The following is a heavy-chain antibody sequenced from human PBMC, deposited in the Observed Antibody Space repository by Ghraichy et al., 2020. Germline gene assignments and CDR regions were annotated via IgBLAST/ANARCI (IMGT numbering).Heavy chain of an antibody. V-gene: IGHV4-30-2*01. J-gene: IGHJ4*02. CDR2: IYHSGST. CDR3: ATRNGYSNGVNY. CDR1: GGSISSGGYS. D-gene: IGHD4-11*01. Sequence: SQTLSLTCAVSGGSISSGGYSWSWIRQPPGKGLEWIGYIYHSGSTYYNPSLKSRVTISVDRSKNQFSLKLSSVTAADTAVYYCATRNGYSNGVNYWGQGTLVTVSS.